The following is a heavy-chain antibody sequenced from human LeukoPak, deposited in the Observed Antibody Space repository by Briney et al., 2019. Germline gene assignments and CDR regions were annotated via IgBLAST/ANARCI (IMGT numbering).Heavy chain of an antibody. Sequence: ASVKVSCKASGYTFTSYYMHWVRQAPGQGLEWMGIINPSGGSTSYAQKFQGRVTMTRDTSISTAYMELRRLRSDDTAVYYCARTYYYESSGANDAFDIGGQGTRVTVSS. CDR3: ARTYYYESSGANDAFDI. J-gene: IGHJ3*02. CDR2: INPSGGST. CDR1: GYTFTSYY. D-gene: IGHD3-22*01. V-gene: IGHV1-46*01.